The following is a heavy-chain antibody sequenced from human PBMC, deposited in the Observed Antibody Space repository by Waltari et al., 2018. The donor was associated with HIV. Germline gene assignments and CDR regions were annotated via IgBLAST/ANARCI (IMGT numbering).Heavy chain of an antibody. CDR2: INTNTVNP. CDR1: GYTFINYA. D-gene: IGHD1-26*01. Sequence: QVQLVQSGSELKKPGASVKVSCRASGYTFINYAMNWLRQSPGQGLEWMGWINTNTVNPTYAQGFTGRFVFSLDTSVSTAYLQISSLKTEDTAVYYCARAREWELLYPIDYWGQGTLVTVS. CDR3: ARAREWELLYPIDY. V-gene: IGHV7-4-1*02. J-gene: IGHJ4*02.